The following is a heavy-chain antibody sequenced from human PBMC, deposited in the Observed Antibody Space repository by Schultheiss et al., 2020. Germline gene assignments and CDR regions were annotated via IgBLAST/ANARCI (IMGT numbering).Heavy chain of an antibody. CDR3: ARRRVFVSITTRRGSAFDS. CDR2: INHSGST. J-gene: IGHJ4*02. Sequence: SETLSLTCAVYGGSFSGYYWSWIRQAPGKGLEWIGEINHSGSTNYNPSLKSRVTISLDTSKNQFSLKLNSVTAADTAVYYCARRRVFVSITTRRGSAFDSWGQGTLVTVS. V-gene: IGHV4-34*01. D-gene: IGHD6-6*01. CDR1: GGSFSGYY.